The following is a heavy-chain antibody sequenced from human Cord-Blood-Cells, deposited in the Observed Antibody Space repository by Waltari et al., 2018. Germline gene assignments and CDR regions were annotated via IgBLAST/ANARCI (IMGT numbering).Heavy chain of an antibody. CDR2: INHSGST. V-gene: IGHV4-34*01. J-gene: IGHJ3*02. D-gene: IGHD6-13*01. CDR1: GGSFSGYY. CDR3: ARPWGSNWYAFDI. Sequence: QVQLQQWGAGLLKPSETLSLTCAVYGGSFSGYYWIWIRQPPGKGLEWIGEINHSGSTNYNPSLKSRVTISVDTSKNQFSLKLSSVTAADTAVYYCARPWGSNWYAFDIWGQGTMVTVSS.